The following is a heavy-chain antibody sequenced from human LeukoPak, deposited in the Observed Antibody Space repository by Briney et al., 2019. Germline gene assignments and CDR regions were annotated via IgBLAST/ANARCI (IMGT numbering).Heavy chain of an antibody. J-gene: IGHJ4*02. Sequence: GASVKVSCKASGYTFTGYYMHWVRQAPGQGLEWMGRINPNSSGTNYAQKFQGRVTMTRDTSISTAYMELSRLRSDDTAVYYCARDRDYVWGSYRRNPFDYWGQGTLVTVSS. V-gene: IGHV1-2*06. CDR1: GYTFTGYY. D-gene: IGHD3-16*02. CDR3: ARDRDYVWGSYRRNPFDY. CDR2: INPNSSGT.